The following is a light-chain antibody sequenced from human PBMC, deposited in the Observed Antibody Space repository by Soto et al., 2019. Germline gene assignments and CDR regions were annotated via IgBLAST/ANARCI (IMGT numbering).Light chain of an antibody. CDR2: GNR. CDR1: TSNLGAGYD. Sequence: QSVLTQPPSVSGAPGQRVTLSCTGNTSNLGAGYDVHWYQQLPGAAPKLVIFGNRNRPSGVPERFSGSKSGTSASLAITGLQAEDEADYYCQAWDSSTFYVFGTGTKLTVL. V-gene: IGLV1-40*01. J-gene: IGLJ1*01. CDR3: QAWDSSTFYV.